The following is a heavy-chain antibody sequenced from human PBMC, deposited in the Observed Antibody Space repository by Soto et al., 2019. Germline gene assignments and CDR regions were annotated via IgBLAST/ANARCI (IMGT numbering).Heavy chain of an antibody. J-gene: IGHJ4*02. Sequence: GGSLRLSCAASRFTISGHAMHWVRQAPGKGLEWLAVISYAASVKGRFTISRDDSKNTAYLQMNSLESEDTAVYYCSRDDSDWFFKWGRGTLVTVSS. V-gene: IGHV3-73*01. CDR3: SRDDSDWFFK. CDR1: RFTISGHA. CDR2: VI. D-gene: IGHD3-9*01.